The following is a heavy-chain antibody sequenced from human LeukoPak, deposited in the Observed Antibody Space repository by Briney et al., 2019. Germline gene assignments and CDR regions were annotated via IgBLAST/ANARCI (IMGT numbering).Heavy chain of an antibody. V-gene: IGHV3-30*03. Sequence: PGGSLRLSCAASGVNFSNYGIHWVHQAPGKGLEWVAVISYDGSKKYYADSVKGRFTISRDNSKNTLYLQMNSLRGDDTAVYHCAGDSSGYPADYWGQGTLVTVSS. J-gene: IGHJ4*02. CDR2: ISYDGSKK. D-gene: IGHD3-22*01. CDR3: AGDSSGYPADY. CDR1: GVNFSNYG.